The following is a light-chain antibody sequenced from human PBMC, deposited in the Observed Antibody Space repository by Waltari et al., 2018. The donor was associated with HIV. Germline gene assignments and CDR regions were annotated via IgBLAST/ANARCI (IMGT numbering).Light chain of an antibody. Sequence: QSALTQPASVSGSPGQSITISCTGTSSDVGGYNYVSCYQQHPSKPPNLMIYEVSYRPSGVSNRFCGSKSGNTASRAISGLQAEDEADYYGSSYTSSSTLDVVFGGGTKLTVL. CDR1: SSDVGGYNY. J-gene: IGLJ2*01. V-gene: IGLV2-14*01. CDR2: EVS. CDR3: SSYTSSSTLDVV.